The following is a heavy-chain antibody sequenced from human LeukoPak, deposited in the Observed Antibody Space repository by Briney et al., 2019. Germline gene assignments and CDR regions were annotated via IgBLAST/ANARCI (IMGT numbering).Heavy chain of an antibody. J-gene: IGHJ4*02. CDR2: IYPGDSDT. CDR1: GYSFPSYW. D-gene: IGHD5/OR15-5a*01. Sequence: GESLKISCKGSGYSFPSYWIGWVRQMPGKGLEWMGIIYPGDSDTRNSPSSQGQVTMSVDKSINTAYLQWSSLKASDTAMYYCARVSTRSQPHNFDYWGQGTLVTVSS. CDR3: ARVSTRSQPHNFDY. V-gene: IGHV5-51*01.